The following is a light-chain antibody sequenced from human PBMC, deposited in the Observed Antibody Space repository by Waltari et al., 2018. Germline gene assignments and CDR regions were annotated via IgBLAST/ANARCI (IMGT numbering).Light chain of an antibody. V-gene: IGKV4-1*01. J-gene: IGKJ1*01. CDR3: QQYYTTPLT. CDR2: WAA. CDR1: QSLLYSSNNKNS. Sequence: DIVMTQSPDSLAVSLGERATINCKSSQSLLYSSNNKNSLTWYQQKPGQPPKLLLYWAATRGSGVPDRFSGSGSGTDFTRTISSLQAEDVAVYYCQQYYTTPLTFGQGTKVEIK.